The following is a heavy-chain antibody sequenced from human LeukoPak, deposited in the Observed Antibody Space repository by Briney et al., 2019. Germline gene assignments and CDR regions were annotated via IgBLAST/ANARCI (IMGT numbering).Heavy chain of an antibody. CDR2: ISSSSSYI. Sequence: KPGGSLRLSCAASGFTFNIYTMSWVRQAPGKGLEWVSSISSSSSYIYYADSVKGRFTISRDNAKNSLYLQMNSLRAEDTAVYYCARMYYYGSGSPDYWGQGTLVTVSS. CDR1: GFTFNIYT. V-gene: IGHV3-21*01. D-gene: IGHD3-10*01. J-gene: IGHJ4*02. CDR3: ARMYYYGSGSPDY.